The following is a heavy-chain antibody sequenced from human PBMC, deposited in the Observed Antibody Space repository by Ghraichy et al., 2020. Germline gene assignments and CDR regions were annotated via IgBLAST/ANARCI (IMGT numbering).Heavy chain of an antibody. D-gene: IGHD2-15*01. J-gene: IGHJ6*02. CDR2: INPSGGST. CDR1: GYTFTSYY. CDR3: ARDRGEIVVVVAAPYYYGMDV. V-gene: IGHV1-46*01. Sequence: ASVKVSCKASGYTFTSYYMHWVRQAPGQGLEWMGIINPSGGSTSYAQKFQGRVTMTRDTSTSTVYMELSSLRSEDTAVYYCARDRGEIVVVVAAPYYYGMDVWGQGTTVTVSS.